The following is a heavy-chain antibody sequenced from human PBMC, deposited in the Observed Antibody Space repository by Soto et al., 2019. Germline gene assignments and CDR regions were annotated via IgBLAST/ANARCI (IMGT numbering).Heavy chain of an antibody. CDR1: GFTVSTYA. CDR2: ISYDGGNN. Sequence: QVQLVESGGGVGQPGRSLRLSCAASGFTVSTYAMHWVRQAPGQGLEWVAVISYDGGNNYYADSVKGRFTVSRDNSKNTLYLQMSSMRVDDTAVYYCARETVAAFDYWGQGTLVTVSS. V-gene: IGHV3-30-3*01. D-gene: IGHD6-19*01. J-gene: IGHJ4*02. CDR3: ARETVAAFDY.